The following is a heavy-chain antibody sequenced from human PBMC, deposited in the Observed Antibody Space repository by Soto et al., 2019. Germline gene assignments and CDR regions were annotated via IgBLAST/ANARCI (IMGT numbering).Heavy chain of an antibody. CDR2: TYYRSKWYN. J-gene: IGHJ6*02. CDR3: ARVVPAANYYYYGMDV. V-gene: IGHV6-1*01. CDR1: GDSVSSNSAA. D-gene: IGHD2-2*01. Sequence: SQTLSLTCAISGDSVSSNSAAWNWIRQSPSRGLEWLGRTYYRSKWYNDYAVSVKSRITINPDTSKNQFSLQLNSVTPEDTAVYYCARVVPAANYYYYGMDVWGQGTTVTVSS.